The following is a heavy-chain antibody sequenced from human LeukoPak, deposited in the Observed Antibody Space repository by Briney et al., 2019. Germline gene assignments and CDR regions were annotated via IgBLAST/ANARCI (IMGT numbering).Heavy chain of an antibody. D-gene: IGHD6-13*01. V-gene: IGHV4-59*01. CDR2: IYYSGST. J-gene: IGHJ5*02. CDR3: ARDRWAAAGTGNWFDP. CDR1: GGSISSYY. Sequence: SETLSLTCTVSGGSISSYYWSWIRQPPGKGLEWIGYIYYSGSTNYNPSLKSRVTISVDTSKNQFSLKLSSVTAADTAVYYCARDRWAAAGTGNWFDPWGQGTLVTVSS.